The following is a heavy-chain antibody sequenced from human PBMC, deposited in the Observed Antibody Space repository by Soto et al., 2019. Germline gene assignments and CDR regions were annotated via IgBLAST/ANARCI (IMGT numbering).Heavy chain of an antibody. CDR1: GFTLSDRY. CDR3: AREHRSGPYYYGLDV. J-gene: IGHJ6*02. D-gene: IGHD2-15*01. V-gene: IGHV3-72*01. CDR2: SRNKPNSYTT. Sequence: EVQLVESGGGLVQPGGSLRLSCAASGFTLSDRYMDWVRQAPGKGLEWVGRSRNKPNSYTTEYAASVKGRFTISRDDSKNSLYLQRNSLETEDTAVYYCAREHRSGPYYYGLDVWGQGTTVTVSS.